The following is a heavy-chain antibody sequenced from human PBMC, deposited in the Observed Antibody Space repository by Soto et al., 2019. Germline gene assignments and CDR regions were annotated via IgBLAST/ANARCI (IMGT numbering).Heavy chain of an antibody. CDR1: GYTFTSYG. V-gene: IGHV1-18*01. J-gene: IGHJ6*03. Sequence: ASVKVSCKASGYTFTSYGISWVRQAPGQGLEWMGWISAYNGNTNYAQKLQGRVTMTTDTSTSTAYMELRSLRSDDTAVYYCARASIAVAGNPYYYYYMDVWGKGTTVTVSS. CDR2: ISAYNGNT. CDR3: ARASIAVAGNPYYYYYMDV. D-gene: IGHD6-19*01.